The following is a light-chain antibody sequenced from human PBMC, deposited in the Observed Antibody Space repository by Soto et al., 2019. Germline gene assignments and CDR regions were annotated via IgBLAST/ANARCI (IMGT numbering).Light chain of an antibody. CDR3: KQYNSYRN. Sequence: DIQMTQSPSTLSASVGDRVTITCRSRQSISIWLAWYQQKPGKAPKLLIYDASILKSGVPSRFSGSGSGTEFTLTIRSLQPDDFATYYCKQYNSYRNFGQGTKVDIK. CDR2: DAS. V-gene: IGKV1-5*01. J-gene: IGKJ1*01. CDR1: QSISIW.